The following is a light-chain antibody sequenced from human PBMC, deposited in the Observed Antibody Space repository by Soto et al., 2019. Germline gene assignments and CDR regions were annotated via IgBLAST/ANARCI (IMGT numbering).Light chain of an antibody. CDR2: EVS. J-gene: IGLJ1*01. CDR1: SSDVGGYNY. Sequence: QSVLTQPASVSGSPGQSITISCTGTSSDVGGYNYVSWYQQHPGKAPKLMIYEVSNRPSGVSNRFSGSKSGNTASLTISGLQAEDEADYYCSSYTSSSTYVFRTGTKVTVL. CDR3: SSYTSSSTYV. V-gene: IGLV2-14*01.